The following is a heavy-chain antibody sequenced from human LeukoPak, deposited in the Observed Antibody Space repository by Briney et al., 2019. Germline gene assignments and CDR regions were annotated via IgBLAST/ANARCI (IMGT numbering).Heavy chain of an antibody. CDR3: ARDNIAVAGTDY. CDR2: ISGSGGST. CDR1: GFTFSSYA. D-gene: IGHD6-19*01. J-gene: IGHJ4*02. Sequence: GGSLRLSCAASGFTFSSYAMSWVRQAPGKGLEWVSAISGSGGSTYYADSVKGRFTISRDNSENTLYLQMNSLRAEDTAVYYCARDNIAVAGTDYWGQGTLVTVSS. V-gene: IGHV3-23*01.